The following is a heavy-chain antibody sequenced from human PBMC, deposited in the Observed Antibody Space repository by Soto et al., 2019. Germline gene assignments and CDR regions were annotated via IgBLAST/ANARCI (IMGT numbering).Heavy chain of an antibody. J-gene: IGHJ4*02. CDR1: GGSISSGGYS. D-gene: IGHD3-22*01. Sequence: SETLSLTCAVSGGSISSGGYSWSWIRQPPGKGLEWIGYIYHSGSTYYNPSLKSRVTISVDTSKNQFSLKLSSVTAADTAVYYCARGSYYYDSSGYDHYWGQGTLVTVS. CDR2: IYHSGST. CDR3: ARGSYYYDSSGYDHY. V-gene: IGHV4-30-2*05.